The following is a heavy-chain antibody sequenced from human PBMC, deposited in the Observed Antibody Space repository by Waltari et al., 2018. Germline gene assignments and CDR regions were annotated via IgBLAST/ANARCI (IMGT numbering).Heavy chain of an antibody. J-gene: IGHJ4*02. V-gene: IGHV4-59*11. CDR3: ARDRGPGAAGRVGFDY. Sequence: QVQLQESGPGLVKPSETLSLTCTVSGGSLSSHYWSWIRQPPGEGLEVVGYINYRGRTNYNPCLKSRGTISGDKSKNQFSLKLSSVTAADTAVYYCARDRGPGAAGRVGFDYWGQGTLVTVSS. CDR2: INYRGRT. CDR1: GGSLSSHY. D-gene: IGHD6-13*01.